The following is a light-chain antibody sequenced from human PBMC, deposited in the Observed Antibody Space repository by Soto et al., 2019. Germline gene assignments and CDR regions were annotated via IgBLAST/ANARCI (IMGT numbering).Light chain of an antibody. J-gene: IGKJ3*01. CDR3: QQFHNLIFT. V-gene: IGKV1-33*01. CDR2: DAS. CDR1: QDISNY. Sequence: DIQMTQSPSSLSASVGDRVTITCQASQDISNYLNWYQQKPGKAPKLLIYDASNLETGVPSRFSGSGSGKHFTFTISSLQSEDIATYYCQQFHNLIFTFGPGTKVDIK.